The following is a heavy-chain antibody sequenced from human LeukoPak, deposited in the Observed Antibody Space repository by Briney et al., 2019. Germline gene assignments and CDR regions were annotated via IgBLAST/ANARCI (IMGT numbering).Heavy chain of an antibody. CDR1: GYTFTGYY. Sequence: ASVKVSCKASGYTFTGYYMHWVRQAPGQGLEWMGWINPNSGGTNYAQKFQGWVTMTRDTSISTAYMELSRLRSDDTAVYYCARAPKRGYSGYDFDYWGQGTLVTVSS. J-gene: IGHJ4*02. CDR2: INPNSGGT. V-gene: IGHV1-2*04. D-gene: IGHD5-12*01. CDR3: ARAPKRGYSGYDFDY.